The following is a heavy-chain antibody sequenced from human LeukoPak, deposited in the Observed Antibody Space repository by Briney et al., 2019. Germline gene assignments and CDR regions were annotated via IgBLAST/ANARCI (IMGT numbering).Heavy chain of an antibody. Sequence: ASVKVSCKASGYTFTSYAMNWVRQAPGQGLEWMGWINTNTGNPTYAQGFTGRFVFSLDTSVSTAYLQISSLKAEDTAVYYCASYYYGSGGTAFDIWGQGTMVTVSS. CDR3: ASYYYGSGGTAFDI. J-gene: IGHJ3*02. CDR2: INTNTGNP. V-gene: IGHV7-4-1*02. CDR1: GYTFTSYA. D-gene: IGHD3-10*01.